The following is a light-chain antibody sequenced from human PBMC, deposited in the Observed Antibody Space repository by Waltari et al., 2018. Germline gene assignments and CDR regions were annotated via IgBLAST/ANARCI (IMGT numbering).Light chain of an antibody. J-gene: IGLJ2*01. V-gene: IGLV7-46*01. CDR2: DSF. Sequence: QPVVPQEPSLPVPPGGTVTLTCASRSGPVTSSPSPYWLQQRPGQAPRTLIYDSFMKHSWTTARFSGSLLGGKAALTLSGAQAEDEADYYCWLAYSGGVVVYGGGTKLAVL. CDR3: WLAYSGGVVV. CDR1: SGPVTSSPS.